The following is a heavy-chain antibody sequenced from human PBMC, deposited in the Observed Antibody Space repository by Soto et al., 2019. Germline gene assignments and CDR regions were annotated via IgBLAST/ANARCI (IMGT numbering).Heavy chain of an antibody. CDR3: ARGTEGDYYYGMDV. V-gene: IGHV4-31*03. CDR1: GGSISSGGYY. J-gene: IGHJ6*02. CDR2: IYYSGST. D-gene: IGHD3-16*01. Sequence: RSLTCTVSGGSISSGGYYWSWIRQHPGKGLEWIGYIYYSGSTYHNPSLKSRVTISVDTSKNQFSLKLSSVTAADTAVYYCARGTEGDYYYGMDVWGQATTVTVSS.